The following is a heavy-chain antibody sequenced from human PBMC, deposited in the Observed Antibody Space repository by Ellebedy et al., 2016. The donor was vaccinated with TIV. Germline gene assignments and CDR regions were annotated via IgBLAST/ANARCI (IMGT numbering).Heavy chain of an antibody. CDR3: AFDYFDSSGYYNY. J-gene: IGHJ4*02. CDR2: IGRSPSYT. Sequence: GESLKISXAASGFDFSDYQINRIRHVPGKGLEWVAYIGRSPSYTKYADSVKGRFTISRDNGNKSLYLQMNSLRVEDTAVYYCAFDYFDSSGYYNYWGQGTLVTVSS. CDR1: GFDFSDYQ. V-gene: IGHV3-11*06. D-gene: IGHD3-22*01.